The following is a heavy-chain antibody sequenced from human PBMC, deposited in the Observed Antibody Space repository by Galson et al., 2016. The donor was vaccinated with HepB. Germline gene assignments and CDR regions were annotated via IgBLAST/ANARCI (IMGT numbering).Heavy chain of an antibody. Sequence: SESLSLTCPVSGDSVSSGHYYWSWIRQPPGKGLEWFGYIYYTGSTYYNSSLKSRITITVDTSKNQFALNLGSVTAADMAVYFCARVARSGSAWYIFTWGQGTLVTVSS. CDR3: ARVARSGSAWYIFT. D-gene: IGHD6-19*01. J-gene: IGHJ4*02. CDR1: GDSVSSGHYY. CDR2: IYYTGST. V-gene: IGHV4-61*01.